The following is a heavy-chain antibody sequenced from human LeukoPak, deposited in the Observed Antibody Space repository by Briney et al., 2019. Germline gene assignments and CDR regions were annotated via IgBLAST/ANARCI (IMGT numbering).Heavy chain of an antibody. D-gene: IGHD6-19*01. CDR3: ARYYLQWLARSTNWFDP. V-gene: IGHV4-34*01. CDR1: GGSFSGYY. J-gene: IGHJ5*02. Sequence: SETLSLTCAVYGGSFSGYYWSWIRQPPGKGLEWIGEINHSGSTNYNPSLKSRVTISVDTSKSQFSLKLSSVTAADAAVYYCARYYLQWLARSTNWFDPWGQGTLVTVSS. CDR2: INHSGST.